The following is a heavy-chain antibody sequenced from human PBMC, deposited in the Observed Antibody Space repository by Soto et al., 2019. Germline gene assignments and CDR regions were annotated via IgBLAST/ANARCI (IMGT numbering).Heavy chain of an antibody. CDR2: IYYSGST. CDR3: ASFLMGRGYNWFDP. V-gene: IGHV4-59*01. J-gene: IGHJ5*02. D-gene: IGHD1-26*01. CDR1: GGSISSYY. Sequence: TSETLSLTCTVSGGSISSYYWSWIRQPPGKGLEWIGYIYYSGSTNYNPSLKSRVTISVDTSKNQFSLKLSSVTAADTAVYYCASFLMGRGYNWFDPWGQGTLVTVSS.